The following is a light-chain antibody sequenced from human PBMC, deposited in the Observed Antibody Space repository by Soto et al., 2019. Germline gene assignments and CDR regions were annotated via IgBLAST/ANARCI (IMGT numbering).Light chain of an antibody. CDR1: QSISSY. J-gene: IGKJ2*01. V-gene: IGKV1-39*01. Sequence: DIQMTQSPSSLSTSVGDRVTITCRASQSISSYLNWYQQKPGEAPKLLISAASSLQSGVPSRFGGSGSGTEFTRTIRSLQPDDFAAYFCQQSYSAPVTFGQGTKLEIK. CDR2: AAS. CDR3: QQSYSAPVT.